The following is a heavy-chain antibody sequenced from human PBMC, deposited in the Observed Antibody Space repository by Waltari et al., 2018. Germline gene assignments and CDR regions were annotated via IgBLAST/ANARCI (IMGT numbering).Heavy chain of an antibody. D-gene: IGHD3-22*01. CDR3: ARVLPNYYDSSGYSSYFDY. J-gene: IGHJ4*02. CDR1: GGSISSYY. Sequence: QVQLQESGPGLVKPSETLSLTCTVSGGSISSYYWSWIRQPPGKGLEWIGYIYTSGSTNYNPSLKSRVTISVDTSKNQFSLKLSSVTAADTAVYYCARVLPNYYDSSGYSSYFDYWGQGTLVTVSS. CDR2: IYTSGST. V-gene: IGHV4-4*09.